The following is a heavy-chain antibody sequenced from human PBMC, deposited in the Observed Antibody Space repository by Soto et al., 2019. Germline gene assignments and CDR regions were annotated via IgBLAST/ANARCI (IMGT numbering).Heavy chain of an antibody. CDR2: ISYDGTYK. J-gene: IGHJ6*02. D-gene: IGHD5-12*01. CDR1: GFTFNNFA. V-gene: IGHV3-30*14. CDR3: ANEVDVAVSSLQYGMDV. Sequence: QVQLVESGGGVVQPGRSIRLSCAASGFTFNNFAMHWVRQAPGKGLEGVAFISYDGTYKYYADSVRGRFTVYRDNSKSTLFLQMNSLKIEDTAVDVCANEVDVAVSSLQYGMDVWGQGTTVTVSS.